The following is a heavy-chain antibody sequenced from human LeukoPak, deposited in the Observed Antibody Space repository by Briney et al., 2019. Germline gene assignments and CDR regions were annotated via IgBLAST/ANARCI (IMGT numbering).Heavy chain of an antibody. Sequence: GGSLRLSCAASGFTFSSYWMSWVRQAPGKGLEWVANIKQDRSEKYYVDSVKGRFTISRDNAKNSLYLQMNSLRAEDTAVYYCARALNDYGDYWADYWGQGTLVTVSS. CDR1: GFTFSSYW. J-gene: IGHJ4*02. CDR3: ARALNDYGDYWADY. V-gene: IGHV3-7*01. CDR2: IKQDRSEK. D-gene: IGHD4-17*01.